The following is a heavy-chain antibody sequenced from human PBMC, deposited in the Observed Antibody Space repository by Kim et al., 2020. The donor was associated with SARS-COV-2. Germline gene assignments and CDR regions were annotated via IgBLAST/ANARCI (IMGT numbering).Heavy chain of an antibody. CDR3: ARGGGWNGFDL. D-gene: IGHD6-19*01. V-gene: IGHV3-7*01. CDR1: GFTFSRNW. Sequence: GGSLRLSCGTSGFTFSRNWMSWVRQAPGKGLEWVANIKQDESEKYYLASVTGRFTISRDNAKNSVFLQLNSLRPEDTAVYYCARGGGWNGFDLWGQGTMVTVTS. J-gene: IGHJ3*01. CDR2: IKQDESEK.